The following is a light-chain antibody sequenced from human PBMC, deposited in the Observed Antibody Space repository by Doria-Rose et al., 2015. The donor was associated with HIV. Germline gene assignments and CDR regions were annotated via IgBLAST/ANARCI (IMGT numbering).Light chain of an antibody. J-gene: IGKJ2*01. CDR2: RAS. CDR3: QQYSQWPPYT. V-gene: IGKV3-15*01. Sequence: EIVLTQSPATLSVSPGERATLSCRASQGIGSDLAWYQQKPGQAPRLLIYRASIRATGIPPRFTGGGSGTEFTLTISSLLSEDFAVYFCQQYSQWPPYTFGQGTKLEVK. CDR1: QGIGSD.